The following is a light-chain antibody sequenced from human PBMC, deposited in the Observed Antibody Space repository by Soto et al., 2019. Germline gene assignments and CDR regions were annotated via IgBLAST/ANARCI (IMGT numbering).Light chain of an antibody. CDR1: TSNVEDNA. Sequence: QSVLTQPPSVSEAPGQRVTISCSGGTSNVEDNAVNWYQQLPGRAPKLLIYYDDLRPSGVSGRFSGSKSGTSASLAISGLQSEDEADYYCAAWDESLNGWVFGGGTKVTVL. J-gene: IGLJ3*02. CDR2: YDD. CDR3: AAWDESLNGWV. V-gene: IGLV1-36*01.